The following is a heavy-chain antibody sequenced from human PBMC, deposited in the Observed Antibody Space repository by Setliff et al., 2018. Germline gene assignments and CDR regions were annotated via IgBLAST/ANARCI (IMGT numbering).Heavy chain of an antibody. D-gene: IGHD1-7*01. J-gene: IGHJ3*02. CDR1: GGSISSGGYY. Sequence: SETLSLTCTVSGGSISSGGYYWSWIRQHPGKGLEWIGSIYYSGSTYYNPSLKSRVTISVDTSKNQFSLKLSSVTAADTAVYYCARLWNLGAFDIWGQGTMVTVSS. CDR3: ARLWNLGAFDI. V-gene: IGHV4-39*07. CDR2: IYYSGST.